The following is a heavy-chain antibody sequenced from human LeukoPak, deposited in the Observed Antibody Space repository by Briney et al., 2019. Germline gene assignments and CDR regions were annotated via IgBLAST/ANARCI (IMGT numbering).Heavy chain of an antibody. J-gene: IGHJ3*02. Sequence: GRSLRLSGAASGFTFSSYAMHWVRQAPGKGLEWVAVISYDGSNKYYADSVKGRFTISRDNSKNTLYLQMNSLRAEDTAVYYCARSGDSSHLDAFDIWGQGTMVTVSS. CDR3: ARSGDSSHLDAFDI. D-gene: IGHD3-22*01. V-gene: IGHV3-30-3*01. CDR2: ISYDGSNK. CDR1: GFTFSSYA.